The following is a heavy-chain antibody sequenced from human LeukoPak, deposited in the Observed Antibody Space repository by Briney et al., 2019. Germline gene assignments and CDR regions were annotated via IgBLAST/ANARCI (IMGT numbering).Heavy chain of an antibody. CDR2: IWYDGSNK. J-gene: IGHJ3*01. Sequence: GGSLRLSCAASGFTLSSYGMHWVRQAPGKGLEWVAVIWYDGSNKYYADSVKGRFTISRDNSKNTLYLQMNSLRAEDTAVYYCARESDYGSGSYLVWGQGTMVTVSS. CDR1: GFTLSSYG. CDR3: ARESDYGSGSYLV. V-gene: IGHV3-33*01. D-gene: IGHD3-10*01.